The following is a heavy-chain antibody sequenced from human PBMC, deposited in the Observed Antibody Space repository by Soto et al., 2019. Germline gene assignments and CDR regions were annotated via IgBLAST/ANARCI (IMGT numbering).Heavy chain of an antibody. J-gene: IGHJ4*02. CDR2: INHSGST. V-gene: IGHV4-34*01. CDR1: GGSFSGYY. CDR3: ARGDSWSGYYFEY. D-gene: IGHD3-3*01. Sequence: SETLSLTCAVYGGSFSGYYWSWIRQPPGKGLEWIGEINHSGSTNYNPSLKRRVTISVDTSKNQFSLKLSSVTAADTAVYYCARGDSWSGYYFEYWGQGTLVTVSS.